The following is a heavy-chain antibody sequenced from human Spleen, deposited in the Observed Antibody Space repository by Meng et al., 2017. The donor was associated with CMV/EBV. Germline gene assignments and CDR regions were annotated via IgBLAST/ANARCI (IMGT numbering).Heavy chain of an antibody. CDR1: GFTFDDYA. V-gene: IGHV3-9*01. D-gene: IGHD2-21*01. Sequence: SLKISCAASGFTFDDYAMHWVRQAPGKGLEWVSGISWNSGIIGNADSVRGRFTISRDNAKTSLYLQMNSLRAEDTALYYCAKDIDRLFVVVISGAFDIWGQGTMVTVSS. CDR2: ISWNSGII. CDR3: AKDIDRLFVVVISGAFDI. J-gene: IGHJ3*02.